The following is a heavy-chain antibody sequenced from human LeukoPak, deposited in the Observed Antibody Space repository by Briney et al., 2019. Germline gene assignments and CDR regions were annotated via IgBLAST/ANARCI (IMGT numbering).Heavy chain of an antibody. CDR3: AKDGAGFGYSGYDPSYYYYMDV. V-gene: IGHV3-30*18. D-gene: IGHD5-12*01. CDR1: GFTFSSYG. J-gene: IGHJ6*03. CDR2: ISYDGSNK. Sequence: GGSLRLSCAASGFTFSSYGMHWVRQAPGKGLEWVAVISYDGSNKYYADSVKGRFTISRDNSKNTLYLQMNSLRAEDTAVYYCAKDGAGFGYSGYDPSYYYYMDVWGKGTTVTVSS.